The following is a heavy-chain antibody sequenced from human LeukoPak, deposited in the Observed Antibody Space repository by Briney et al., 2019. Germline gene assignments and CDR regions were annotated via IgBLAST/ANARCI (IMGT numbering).Heavy chain of an antibody. J-gene: IGHJ4*02. CDR3: ARSGTGVFDY. D-gene: IGHD3-10*01. CDR1: GFTFSSYE. Sequence: GGPLRLSCAASGFTFSSYEMNWVRQAPGKGLEWVSYMSSSGKSIYYADSVKGRFTISRDKAQNSLYLQMNSLRAEDTAVYYCARSGTGVFDYWGQGTLVTVSS. V-gene: IGHV3-48*03. CDR2: MSSSGKSI.